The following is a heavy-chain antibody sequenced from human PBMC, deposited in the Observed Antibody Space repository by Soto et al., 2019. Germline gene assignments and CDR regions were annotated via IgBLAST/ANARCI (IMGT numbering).Heavy chain of an antibody. D-gene: IGHD2-21*01. V-gene: IGHV3-30-3*01. Sequence: QVQLVESGGGVVQPGRSLRLSCAASGFTFSSYAMHWVRQAPGKGLEWVAVISYDGSNKYYADSVKGRFTISRDNSKNTRYLQMNSLRAEDTAVYYCARVIADYWGQGTLVTVSS. J-gene: IGHJ4*02. CDR3: ARVIADY. CDR1: GFTFSSYA. CDR2: ISYDGSNK.